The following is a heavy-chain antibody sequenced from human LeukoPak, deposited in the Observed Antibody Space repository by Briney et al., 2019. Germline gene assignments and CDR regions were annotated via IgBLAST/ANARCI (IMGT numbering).Heavy chain of an antibody. D-gene: IGHD3-16*01. J-gene: IGHJ4*02. Sequence: ASVKVSCKASGYTFTSYDINWVRQATGQGLEWMGWMDPNSGNTGYAQKFQGRVTMTRNTSISTAYMELSSLRSEDTAVYCCARGHTGGLPPDFDYWGQGTLVTVSS. CDR1: GYTFTSYD. CDR3: ARGHTGGLPPDFDY. V-gene: IGHV1-8*01. CDR2: MDPNSGNT.